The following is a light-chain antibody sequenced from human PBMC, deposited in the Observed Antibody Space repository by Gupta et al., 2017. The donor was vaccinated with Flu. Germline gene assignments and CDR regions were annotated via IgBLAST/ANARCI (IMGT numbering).Light chain of an antibody. Sequence: IVMTQSPLSLPVTPGEPAAISCRSSQSLLHSNGHNSLDWYVQKPGQSPQLLIHLGSSRASGVPDRFSGSGSGTDFTLKISRVEAEDVGVYYCMQALQTPMTFGPGTKVDIK. CDR1: QSLLHSNGHNS. V-gene: IGKV2-28*01. J-gene: IGKJ3*01. CDR3: MQALQTPMT. CDR2: LGS.